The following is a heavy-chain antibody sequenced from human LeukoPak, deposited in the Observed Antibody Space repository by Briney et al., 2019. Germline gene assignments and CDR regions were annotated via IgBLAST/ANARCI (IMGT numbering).Heavy chain of an antibody. J-gene: IGHJ6*03. CDR3: AKAAGLGIFGVVIPNYYMDV. D-gene: IGHD3-3*01. CDR1: GFTFSSYA. V-gene: IGHV3-23*01. CDR2: ISGSGGST. Sequence: PGGSLRLSCAASGFTFSSYAMSWVRQAPGKGLEWVSAISGSGGSTYYADSVKGRLTISRDNSKNTLYLQMNSLRAEDTAVYYCAKAAGLGIFGVVIPNYYMDVWGKGTTVTVSS.